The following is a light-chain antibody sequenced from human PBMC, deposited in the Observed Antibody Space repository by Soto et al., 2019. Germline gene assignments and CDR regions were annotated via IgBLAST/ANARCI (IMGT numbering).Light chain of an antibody. CDR3: MQTTHWPRT. J-gene: IGKJ1*01. Sequence: DVVMTQSPLSLPVTLGQPASISCRSSQSLVYSDGNTYLNWFQQRPGQSPRRLIYKVSNRDSGVPDRLSGSESGADFTLNISRVEAEDVGVYYSMQTTHWPRTFGQGTKVEIK. CDR1: QSLVYSDGNTY. CDR2: KVS. V-gene: IGKV2-30*01.